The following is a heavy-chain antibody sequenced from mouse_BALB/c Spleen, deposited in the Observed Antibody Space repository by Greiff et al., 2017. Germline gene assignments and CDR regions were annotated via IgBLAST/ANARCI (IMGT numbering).Heavy chain of an antibody. D-gene: IGHD1-1*01. CDR2: IWGGGST. Sequence: VMLVESGPGLVAPSQSLSITCTVSGFSLSRYSVHWVRQPPGKGLEWLGMIWGGGSTDYNSALKSRLSISKDNSKSQVFLKMNSLQTDDTAMYYCASITTVVGAMDYWGQGTSVTVSS. J-gene: IGHJ4*01. CDR3: ASITTVVGAMDY. CDR1: GFSLSRYS. V-gene: IGHV2-6-4*01.